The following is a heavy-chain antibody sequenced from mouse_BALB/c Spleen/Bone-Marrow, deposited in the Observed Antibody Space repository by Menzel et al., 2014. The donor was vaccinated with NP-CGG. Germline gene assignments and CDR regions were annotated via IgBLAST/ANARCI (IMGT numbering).Heavy chain of an antibody. J-gene: IGHJ1*01. Sequence: EVQLQESGPELVKPGASMKISCKASGYSFTGYTMNWVKQSHGKNLEWIGLINPYNGGTTYNQKFKVKATLTVDKSSSTAYMELLSLTSEDSAVYYCASYFGSSCYFDVWGAGTTVTVSS. D-gene: IGHD1-1*01. CDR2: INPYNGGT. V-gene: IGHV1-18*01. CDR1: GYSFTGYT. CDR3: ASYFGSSCYFDV.